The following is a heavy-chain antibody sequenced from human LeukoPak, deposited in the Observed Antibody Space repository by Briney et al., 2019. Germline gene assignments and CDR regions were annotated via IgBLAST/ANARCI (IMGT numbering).Heavy chain of an antibody. D-gene: IGHD3-22*01. CDR1: GGSISSYY. J-gene: IGHJ5*02. CDR3: AREPGFDSSGYLNWFDP. Sequence: PSETLSLTCTVSGGSISSYYWSWIRQPPGKGLEWIGYIYYSGNTNYNPSLKSRVTISVDTSKNQFSLKLSSVTAADTAVYYCAREPGFDSSGYLNWFDPWGQGTLVTVSS. V-gene: IGHV4-59*12. CDR2: IYYSGNT.